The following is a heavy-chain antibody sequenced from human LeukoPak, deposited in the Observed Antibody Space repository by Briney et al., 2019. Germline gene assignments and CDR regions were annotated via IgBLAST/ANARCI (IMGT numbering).Heavy chain of an antibody. Sequence: PGGSLRLSCAASGFTFDDYAMHWVRQAPGKGLEWVSLISWDGGSTYYADSVKGRFTISRDNSKNSLYLQMNSLRAEDTALYYCAKDGDKYYDYVWGGSHYYFDYWGQGTLATVSS. J-gene: IGHJ4*02. V-gene: IGHV3-43D*04. CDR1: GFTFDDYA. CDR3: AKDGDKYYDYVWGGSHYYFDY. CDR2: ISWDGGST. D-gene: IGHD3-16*01.